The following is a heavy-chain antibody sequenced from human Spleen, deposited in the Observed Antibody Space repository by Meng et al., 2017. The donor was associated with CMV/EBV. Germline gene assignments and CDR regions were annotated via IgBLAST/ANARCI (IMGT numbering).Heavy chain of an antibody. CDR3: RGSGWDDY. D-gene: IGHD6-19*01. J-gene: IGHJ4*02. V-gene: IGHV3-74*01. CDR2: ISGDGNSI. Sequence: GESLKISCAASGFSFSTYWMHWVRQVPGKGLVWVSRISGDGNSISYVDSVKGRFTISRDNAKNTVYLQMDSLRVEDTAVYYCRGSGWDDYWGQGTLVTVSS. CDR1: GFSFSTYW.